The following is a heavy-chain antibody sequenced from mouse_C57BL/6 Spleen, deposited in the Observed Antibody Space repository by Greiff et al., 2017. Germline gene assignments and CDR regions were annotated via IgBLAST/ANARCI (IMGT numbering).Heavy chain of an antibody. CDR3: ARERLGRFAD. V-gene: IGHV1-7*01. D-gene: IGHD3-2*02. CDR2: INPSRGYT. Sequence: VQLQQSGAELAKPGASVKLSCKASGYTFTSYWMHWVKQRPGQGLEWIGYINPSRGYTKYSQKFKDKATLTADKSSSTAYMQLRSLTYEDSAVYYCARERLGRFADWGQGTLVTVSA. J-gene: IGHJ3*01. CDR1: GYTFTSYW.